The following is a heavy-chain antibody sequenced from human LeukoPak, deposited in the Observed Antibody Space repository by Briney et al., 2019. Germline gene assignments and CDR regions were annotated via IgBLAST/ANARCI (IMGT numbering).Heavy chain of an antibody. D-gene: IGHD1-26*01. V-gene: IGHV4-4*07. CDR2: IYSTGNT. Sequence: PSETLSLTCTVSGGSISNYYWSWIRQPAGKGLEYIGRIYSTGNTNYNPSLKSRVTMAVDTSNNQLSLKLTSVTAADTALYFCARGPGHTGSYSFDYWGPGTLVTVSS. CDR3: ARGPGHTGSYSFDY. CDR1: GGSISNYY. J-gene: IGHJ4*02.